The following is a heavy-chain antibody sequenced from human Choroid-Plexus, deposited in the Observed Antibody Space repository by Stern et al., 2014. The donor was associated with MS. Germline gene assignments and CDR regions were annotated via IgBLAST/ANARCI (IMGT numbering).Heavy chain of an antibody. CDR3: AKDRQYLTYFFDH. D-gene: IGHD2/OR15-2a*01. CDR2: VSYDGSNK. V-gene: IGHV3-30*18. J-gene: IGHJ5*02. CDR1: GFTFGSCA. Sequence: VQLVESGGGVVQPGRPLRLSCVASGFTFGSCAMPWVRQAPGKGLGWEAGVSYDGSNKYYADSVKGRFTISRDNSQNTLYMQMSSLRPEDTAVYYCAKDRQYLTYFFDHWGQGSLVTVSS.